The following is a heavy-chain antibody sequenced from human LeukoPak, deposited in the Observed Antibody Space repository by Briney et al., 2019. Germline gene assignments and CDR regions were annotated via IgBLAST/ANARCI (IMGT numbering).Heavy chain of an antibody. J-gene: IGHJ4*02. CDR3: ARFKRAGGWSYFDY. V-gene: IGHV4-61*01. Sequence: SETLSLTCTVSGGSITSTSYFWSWIRKPPGKGLEWIGHIYNSGSTNYSPSLKSRVTISVDTSKNQFSLKLSSVTAADTAVYYCARFKRAGGWSYFDYWGQGTLVTVSS. CDR2: IYNSGST. D-gene: IGHD6-19*01. CDR1: GGSITSTSYF.